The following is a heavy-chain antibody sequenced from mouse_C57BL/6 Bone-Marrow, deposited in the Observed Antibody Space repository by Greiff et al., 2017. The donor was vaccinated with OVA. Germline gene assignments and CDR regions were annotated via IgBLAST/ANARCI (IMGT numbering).Heavy chain of an antibody. CDR2: IYPGSGNT. V-gene: IGHV1-76*01. Sequence: QVQLKQSGAELVRPGASVKLSCKASGYTFTDYYINWVKQRPGQGLEWIARIYPGSGNTYYNEKFKGKATLTAEKSSSTAYMQLSSLTSEDSAVYFCARYFSAMDYWGQGTSVTVSS. CDR3: ARYFSAMDY. CDR1: GYTFTDYY. J-gene: IGHJ4*01.